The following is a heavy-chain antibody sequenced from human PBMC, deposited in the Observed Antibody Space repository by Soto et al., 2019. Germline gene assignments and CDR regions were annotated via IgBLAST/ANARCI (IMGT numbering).Heavy chain of an antibody. V-gene: IGHV4-30-4*02. CDR3: ARFPSPFDFYYGMDV. J-gene: IGHJ6*02. D-gene: IGHD3-16*01. CDR1: GDSIGSGNKY. Sequence: PSETLSLTCTVSGDSIGSGNKYWSWIRQAPGKGLEWIGYIFSSGTTYYNPSLKSRLTMSLDTSQNQFSLKLNSVTAADTAVYFCARFPSPFDFYYGMDVWGQGTTVTVSS. CDR2: IFSSGTT.